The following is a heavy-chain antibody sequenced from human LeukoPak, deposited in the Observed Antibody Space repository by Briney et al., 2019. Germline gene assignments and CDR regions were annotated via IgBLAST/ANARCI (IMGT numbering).Heavy chain of an antibody. J-gene: IGHJ6*02. CDR1: GFTFSSYW. Sequence: GGSLRLSCAASGFTFSSYWMSWVRQAPGKGLEWVANIKQDGSEKYYVDSVKGRFTISRDNAKNSLYLQMNSLRAEDTAVYYCARDTCSSSWVNYYYYYGMDVWGQGTTVTVSS. D-gene: IGHD6-13*01. CDR3: ARDTCSSSWVNYYYYYGMDV. V-gene: IGHV3-7*01. CDR2: IKQDGSEK.